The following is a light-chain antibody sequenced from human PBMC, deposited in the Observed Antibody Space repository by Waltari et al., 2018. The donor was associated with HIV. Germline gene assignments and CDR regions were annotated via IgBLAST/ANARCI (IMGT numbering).Light chain of an antibody. CDR1: RSNIGYNY. CDR3: VAWDDSLGGHVV. J-gene: IGLJ2*01. CDR2: TNT. V-gene: IGLV1-47*01. Sequence: QSVLTQPPSASGTPGQRVSISCSGSRSNIGYNYVYWYQQIPGTAPKLVIYTNTQRPAGVPDRFSGSKSGTSASLAISGLRSDDEADYYCVAWDDSLGGHVVIGGGTKLTVL.